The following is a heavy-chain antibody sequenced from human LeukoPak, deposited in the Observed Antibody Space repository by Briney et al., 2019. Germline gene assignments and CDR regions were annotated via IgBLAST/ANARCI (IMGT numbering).Heavy chain of an antibody. D-gene: IGHD3-22*01. Sequence: PGGSLRLSYAASGFTFSSYAMHWVRQAPGKGLEWVAVISYDGSNKYYADSVKGRFTISRDNSKNTLYLQMNSLRAEDTAVYYCARVPNYYDSSGYYWPWGQGTLVTVSS. V-gene: IGHV3-30-3*01. J-gene: IGHJ5*02. CDR2: ISYDGSNK. CDR3: ARVPNYYDSSGYYWP. CDR1: GFTFSSYA.